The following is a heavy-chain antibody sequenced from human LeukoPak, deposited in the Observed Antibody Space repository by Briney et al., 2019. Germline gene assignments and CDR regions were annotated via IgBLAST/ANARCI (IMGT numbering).Heavy chain of an antibody. J-gene: IGHJ5*02. CDR3: ATVNFYGSGSYYRTYNWFDP. D-gene: IGHD3-10*01. Sequence: PSETLSLTCTVSGYSISSGYYWGWIRQPPGKGLEWIGSIYHSGSTYYNPSLKSRVTISVDTSKNQFSLKLSSVTAADTAVYYCATVNFYGSGSYYRTYNWFDPWGQGTLVTVSS. V-gene: IGHV4-38-2*02. CDR1: GYSISSGYY. CDR2: IYHSGST.